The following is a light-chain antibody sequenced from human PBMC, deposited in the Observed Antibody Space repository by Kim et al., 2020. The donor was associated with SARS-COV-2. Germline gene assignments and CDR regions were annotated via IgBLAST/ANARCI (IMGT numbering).Light chain of an antibody. V-gene: IGKV3-20*01. CDR2: GAS. J-gene: IGKJ1*01. CDR1: QSVSNSY. CDR3: QQYGSSPAT. Sequence: EIVLTQSPGTLSLSPGERATLSCRASQSVSNSYLAWHQQTPGQAPRLVIYGASSRAAGIPDRFSGSGSGTDFTLTISRLEPEDFGVYFCQQYGSSPATFGQGTKVDIK.